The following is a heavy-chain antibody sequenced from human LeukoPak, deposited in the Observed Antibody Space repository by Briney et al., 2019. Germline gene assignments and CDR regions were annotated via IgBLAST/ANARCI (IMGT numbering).Heavy chain of an antibody. J-gene: IGHJ4*02. Sequence: GGSLRLSCAASGFTFSSYAMHWVRLAPGKGLEWVAGISYDGSNKYYADSVKGRFTISRDNSKNTLYLQMNSLRAEDTAVYYCARDGTVRGVITYYFDYWGQGTLVTVSS. CDR1: GFTFSSYA. V-gene: IGHV3-30-3*01. CDR2: ISYDGSNK. CDR3: ARDGTVRGVITYYFDY. D-gene: IGHD3-10*01.